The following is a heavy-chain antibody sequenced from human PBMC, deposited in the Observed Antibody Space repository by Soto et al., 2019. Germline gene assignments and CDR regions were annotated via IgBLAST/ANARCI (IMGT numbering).Heavy chain of an antibody. Sequence: LLQLRETLSLPCTVSGGSISSYYWSWIRQPTGKGLEWIGYIYYSGSTNYNPSLKSRVTISVDTSKNHFSLKLRSVTAADTAVYYCARDLGAAAGTVFFDYWGQGTLVTVSS. J-gene: IGHJ4*02. V-gene: IGHV4-59*01. CDR1: GGSISSYY. D-gene: IGHD6-13*01. CDR3: ARDLGAAAGTVFFDY. CDR2: IYYSGST.